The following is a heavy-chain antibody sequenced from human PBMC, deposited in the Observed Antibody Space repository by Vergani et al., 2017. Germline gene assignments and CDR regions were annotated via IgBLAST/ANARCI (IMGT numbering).Heavy chain of an antibody. Sequence: QVQLVQSGAEVKKPGASVKVSCKASGYTFTSYGISWVRQAPGQGLEWMGWISAYNGNTNYAQKFQGRVTMTTDTSTSTAYMELRSLRSDDTAVYYCARDASNYDSLTGYYLVDYWGQGTLVTVSS. J-gene: IGHJ4*02. V-gene: IGHV1-18*01. CDR3: ARDASNYDSLTGYYLVDY. CDR1: GYTFTSYG. CDR2: ISAYNGNT. D-gene: IGHD3-9*01.